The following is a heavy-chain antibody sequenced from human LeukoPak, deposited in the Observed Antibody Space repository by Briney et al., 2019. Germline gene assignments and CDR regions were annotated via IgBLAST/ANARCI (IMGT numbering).Heavy chain of an antibody. Sequence: GGSLRLSCAASGFTFSSYGMHWVRQAPGKGLEWVAVIWYDGSNKYYADPVKGRFTISRDNSKNTLYLQLNSLRAEDTAVYYCARDMMDERGYYYFDYWGQGTLVTVSS. J-gene: IGHJ4*02. CDR1: GFTFSSYG. CDR2: IWYDGSNK. CDR3: ARDMMDERGYYYFDY. V-gene: IGHV3-33*01. D-gene: IGHD5-18*01.